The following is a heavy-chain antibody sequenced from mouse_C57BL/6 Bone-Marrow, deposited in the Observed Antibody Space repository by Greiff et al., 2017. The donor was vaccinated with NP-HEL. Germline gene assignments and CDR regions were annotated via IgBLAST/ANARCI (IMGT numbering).Heavy chain of an antibody. Sequence: VQLQQSGAELVRPGASVKLSCTVSGFTINDDYMHWVKQRPDQGLEWIGWIDPENGDTEYASKFQGKATLTADTSSNTAYLQLSSLTSEDTAVYDSTTGCSSPYAMDYWGQGTSVTVSS. CDR2: IDPENGDT. CDR1: GFTINDDY. V-gene: IGHV14-4*01. CDR3: TTGCSSPYAMDY. D-gene: IGHD1-1*01. J-gene: IGHJ4*01.